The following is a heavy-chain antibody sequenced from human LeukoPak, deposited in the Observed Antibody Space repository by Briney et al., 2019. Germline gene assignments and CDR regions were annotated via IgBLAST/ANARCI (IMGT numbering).Heavy chain of an antibody. V-gene: IGHV1-2*04. D-gene: IGHD5-12*01. J-gene: IGHJ4*02. CDR1: GNTFTGYY. CDR3: ARGRTVRGSGYDFDY. Sequence: ASVKVSCKASGNTFTGYYMHWVRQAPGQGLEWMGWINPNSGGTNYAQKFQGWVTMTRDTSISTAYMELSRLRSDDTAVYYCARGRTVRGSGYDFDYWGQGALVTVSS. CDR2: INPNSGGT.